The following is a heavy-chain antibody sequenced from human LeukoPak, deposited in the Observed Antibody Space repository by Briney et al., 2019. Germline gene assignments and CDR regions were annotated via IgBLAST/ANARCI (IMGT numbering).Heavy chain of an antibody. V-gene: IGHV3-7*01. CDR2: IKQDGSDK. CDR1: GFTFSSYW. CDR3: ARDIKYFDWLLPGLNYYYMYV. J-gene: IGHJ6*03. Sequence: PGGSLRLSCAASGFTFSSYWMSWVRQAPGKGLEWVANIKQDGSDKYYVDSVKGRFTISKDNAKNSLYLQMNSLRAEDTAVYYCARDIKYFDWLLPGLNYYYMYVWGKGTTVTVSS. D-gene: IGHD3-9*01.